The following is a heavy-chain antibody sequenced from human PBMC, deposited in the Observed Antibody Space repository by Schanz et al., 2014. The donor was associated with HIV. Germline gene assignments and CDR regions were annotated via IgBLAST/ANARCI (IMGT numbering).Heavy chain of an antibody. Sequence: QEQLVESGGGVVQPGRSLRLSCVASGFNFNSYGMHWVRQAPGKGLEWVAVISYDGTKKHYADSVKGRFTISRDNSKNSLSLLIKSLRAEDAAVYYCARDYHWNWFDPWGQGTLVTVSS. V-gene: IGHV3-30*03. CDR3: ARDYHWNWFDP. J-gene: IGHJ5*02. CDR1: GFNFNSYG. CDR2: ISYDGTKK. D-gene: IGHD1-20*01.